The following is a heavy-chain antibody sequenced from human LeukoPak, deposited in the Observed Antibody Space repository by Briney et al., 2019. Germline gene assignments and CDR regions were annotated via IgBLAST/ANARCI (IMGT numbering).Heavy chain of an antibody. V-gene: IGHV1-69*05. Sequence: SVKVSCKASGGTFSSYAISWVRQAPGQGLEWMGGIIPIFGTANYAQKFQGRVTITTDESTSTAYMELSSLRSEDTAVYYCARANYDILTGYYNSPNWFDTWGQGTLVTVSS. CDR3: ARANYDILTGYYNSPNWFDT. J-gene: IGHJ5*02. D-gene: IGHD3-9*01. CDR2: IIPIFGTA. CDR1: GGTFSSYA.